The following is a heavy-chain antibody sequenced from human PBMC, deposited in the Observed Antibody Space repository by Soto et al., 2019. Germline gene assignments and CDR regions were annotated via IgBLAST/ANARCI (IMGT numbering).Heavy chain of an antibody. D-gene: IGHD1-7*01. CDR3: ARDRAGTTTGWFDP. J-gene: IGHJ5*02. V-gene: IGHV1-18*04. CDR1: AYTFTNSG. Sequence: ASVKVSCKTSAYTFTNSGICWVRQAPGQGLEWMGWISTYNGNTNYAQKLQGRVTMTTDTSTSTAYMELRSLRSDDTAVYYCARDRAGTTTGWFDPWGQGTLVTVSS. CDR2: ISTYNGNT.